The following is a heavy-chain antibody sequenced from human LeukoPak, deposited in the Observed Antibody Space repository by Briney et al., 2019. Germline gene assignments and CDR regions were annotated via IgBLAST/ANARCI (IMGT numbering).Heavy chain of an antibody. V-gene: IGHV3-23*01. CDR2: ISGSGGST. Sequence: PGGSLRLSCAASGFTFSSYAMSWVRQAPGKGLEWVSVISGSGGSTYYADSVKGRFTISRDNSKNTLYLQMNSLRAEDTAVYYCAKDLYSSSWSERSGWDYWGQGTLVTVSS. CDR3: AKDLYSSSWSERSGWDY. D-gene: IGHD6-13*01. J-gene: IGHJ4*02. CDR1: GFTFSSYA.